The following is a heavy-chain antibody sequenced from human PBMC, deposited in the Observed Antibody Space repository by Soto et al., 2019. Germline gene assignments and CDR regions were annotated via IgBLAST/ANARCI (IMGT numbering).Heavy chain of an antibody. D-gene: IGHD2-2*02. V-gene: IGHV1-46*01. CDR2: ISRSGDST. J-gene: IGHJ4*02. CDR3: VRDESGYCITTNCYISGFDY. Sequence: ASVKVSCKASAYTLINYYIHWVRQAPGQGLEWMGIISRSGDSTTYAQKFQGRVTVTRDTSTSTVYMELSGLRSEDTAVYYCVRDESGYCITTNCYISGFDYWGQGNLVTVSS. CDR1: AYTLINYY.